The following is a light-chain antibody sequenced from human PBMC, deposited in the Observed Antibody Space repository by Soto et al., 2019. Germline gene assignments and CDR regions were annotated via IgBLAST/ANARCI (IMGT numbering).Light chain of an antibody. CDR3: QQYGNSPRT. CDR2: GVS. V-gene: IGKV3-20*01. J-gene: IGKJ1*01. Sequence: EIVLTQSPGTLSLSPGEGATLSCGASQSVRSNFLAWYQQKLGQAPRLLIYGVSNRATGIPDRFSGSGSGTDFTLTISRLESEDFAVYYCQQYGNSPRTFGQGTKVEIK. CDR1: QSVRSNF.